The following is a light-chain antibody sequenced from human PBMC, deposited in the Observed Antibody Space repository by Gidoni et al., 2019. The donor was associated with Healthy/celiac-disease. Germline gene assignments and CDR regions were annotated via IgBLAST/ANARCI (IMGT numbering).Light chain of an antibody. CDR2: DAS. V-gene: IGKV3-11*01. CDR3: QQRSNWHPIT. Sequence: IVFTQSPATLSLSPGERATLSCRASQSVSSHLAWYQQKPGQPPRLLIYDASNRATGLPAMFSGSGCATDVTLLISSLVPADFAVYYCQQRSNWHPITFGQGTRLEIK. J-gene: IGKJ5*01. CDR1: QSVSSH.